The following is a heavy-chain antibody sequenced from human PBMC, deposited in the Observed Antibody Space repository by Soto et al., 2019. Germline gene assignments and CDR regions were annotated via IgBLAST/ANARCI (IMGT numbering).Heavy chain of an antibody. V-gene: IGHV1-69*02. CDR3: ALGRSSGETFDI. CDR2: IIPMLAIT. Sequence: QVQLVQSGAEVKKPGSSVKVSCKASGGTFNVYTIIWVRQAPGQGLEWMGRIIPMLAITNYAQRFQGRVPLTADTSTTTAYLELSSLTSEDTAVYYCALGRSSGETFDIWGQGTLVTVSS. CDR1: GGTFNVYT. D-gene: IGHD6-6*01. J-gene: IGHJ3*02.